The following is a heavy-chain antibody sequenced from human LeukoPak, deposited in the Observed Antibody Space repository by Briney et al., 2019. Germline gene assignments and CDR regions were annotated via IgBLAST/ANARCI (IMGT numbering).Heavy chain of an antibody. CDR2: IKQYGSEK. Sequence: GGPLTLPCAASGLTLSGFWKLGARDPPGKGLVWVANIKQYGSEKYYVDSVQGRFTISRDNATNSLYLQMNSLRAEDTAEYCCARDRSGLYLTHYYYYRELWREG. CDR1: GLTLSGFW. D-gene: IGHD6-19*01. J-gene: IGHJ6*03. V-gene: IGHV3-7*01. CDR3: ARDRSGLYLTHYYYYREL.